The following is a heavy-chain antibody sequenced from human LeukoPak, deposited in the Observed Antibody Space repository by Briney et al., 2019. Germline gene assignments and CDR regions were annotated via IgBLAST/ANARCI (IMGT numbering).Heavy chain of an antibody. CDR3: ASRYFTIYTSGFDY. J-gene: IGHJ4*02. CDR2: IIPIFGTA. Sequence: SVKVSCKASGGTFSSYAISWVRQAPGQGLEWMGGIIPIFGTANYTQKFQGRVTITADESTSTAYMELSSLRSEDTAVYYCASRYFTIYTSGFDYWGQGTLVTVSS. CDR1: GGTFSSYA. D-gene: IGHD2/OR15-2a*01. V-gene: IGHV1-69*13.